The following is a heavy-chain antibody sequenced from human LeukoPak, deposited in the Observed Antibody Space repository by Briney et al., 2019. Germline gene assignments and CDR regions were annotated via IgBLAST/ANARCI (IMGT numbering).Heavy chain of an antibody. J-gene: IGHJ4*02. CDR1: GFTFSSYA. CDR3: AKYYYDFWSGYPYYFDY. V-gene: IGHV3-23*01. D-gene: IGHD3-3*01. CDR2: VSGSGHST. Sequence: QSGGSLRLSCAASGASGFTFSSYAVAWVRQAPGKGLEWVSSVSGSGHSTYYADSVKGRFTISRDNSKNTLYLQMNSLRAEDTAVYYCAKYYYDFWSGYPYYFDYWGQGTLVTVSS.